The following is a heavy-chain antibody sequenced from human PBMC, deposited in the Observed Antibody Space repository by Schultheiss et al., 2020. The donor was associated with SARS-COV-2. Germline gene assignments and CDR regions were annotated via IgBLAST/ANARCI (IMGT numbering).Heavy chain of an antibody. CDR2: ISSSSSYI. Sequence: GGSLRLSCAASGFTFSSYSMNWVRQAPGKGLEWVSYISSSSSYIYYADSVKGRFTISRDNAKNSLYLQMNSLRAEDTAVYYCASTVGYSSSSGFVNYYYYMDVWGKGTTVTVSS. CDR3: ASTVGYSSSSGFVNYYYYMDV. J-gene: IGHJ6*03. V-gene: IGHV3-21*05. CDR1: GFTFSSYS. D-gene: IGHD6-6*01.